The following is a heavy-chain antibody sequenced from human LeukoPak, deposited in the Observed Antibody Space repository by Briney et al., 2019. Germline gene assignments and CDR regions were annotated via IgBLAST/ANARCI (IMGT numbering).Heavy chain of an antibody. V-gene: IGHV4-59*01. CDR1: GGSFSGYY. CDR3: ARGSTDRLFDY. Sequence: SETLSLTCAVYGGSFSGYYWNWIRQPPGKGLEWIGYIYYSGSTKYNPSLKSRVTISVDTSKNQFSLKLSSVTAADTAVYYCARGSTDRLFDYWGQGTLVTVSS. J-gene: IGHJ4*02. CDR2: IYYSGST. D-gene: IGHD1-1*01.